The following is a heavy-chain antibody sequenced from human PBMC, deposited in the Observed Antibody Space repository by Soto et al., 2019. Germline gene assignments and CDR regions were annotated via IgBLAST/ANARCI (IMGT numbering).Heavy chain of an antibody. D-gene: IGHD2-2*01. CDR2: IYYTGVT. CDR3: ARGGSSTANWLDP. J-gene: IGHJ5*02. V-gene: IGHV4-31*03. Sequence: SETLSLTCTFSCASLHIGGYYWAWIRQNPGKGLEWIGYIYYTGVTYYNPSLGSRVNISVDTSKNQFSLELTSVTVADTAVYYCARGGSSTANWLDPWGQGLLVTVSS. CDR1: CASLHIGGYY.